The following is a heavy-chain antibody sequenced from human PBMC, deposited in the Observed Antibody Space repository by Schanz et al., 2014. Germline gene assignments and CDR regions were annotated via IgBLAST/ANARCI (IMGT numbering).Heavy chain of an antibody. CDR1: GYVFTAYY. V-gene: IGHV1-2*02. D-gene: IGHD4-17*01. CDR3: ARNYGGHSEESDRYGMDV. CDR2: TNPNGGA. Sequence: QGHLVQSGAEVKEPGASVQVSCKASGYVFTAYYMHWVRQAPGQGLEWMGVTNPNGGAEFAQKCQGRIYMTSDTSTSTAYMELSSLRSEDTAVYYCARNYGGHSEESDRYGMDVWGQGTTVTVSS. J-gene: IGHJ6*02.